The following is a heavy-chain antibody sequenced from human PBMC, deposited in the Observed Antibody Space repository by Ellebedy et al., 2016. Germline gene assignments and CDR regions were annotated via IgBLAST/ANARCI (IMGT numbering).Heavy chain of an antibody. J-gene: IGHJ4*02. CDR2: ISGSGGST. CDR3: AKGVAAANIRPYDY. Sequence: GGSLRLSCAASGFTFSSYAMSWVRQAPGKGLEWVSAISGSGGSTYYADSVKGRFTISRDNSKNTLYLQMNSLRAEDTAVYYCAKGVAAANIRPYDYWGQGTLVTVSS. D-gene: IGHD6-25*01. CDR1: GFTFSSYA. V-gene: IGHV3-23*01.